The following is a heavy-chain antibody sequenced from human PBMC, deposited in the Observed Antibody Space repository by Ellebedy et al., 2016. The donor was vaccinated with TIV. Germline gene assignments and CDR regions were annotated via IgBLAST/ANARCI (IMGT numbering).Heavy chain of an antibody. J-gene: IGHJ6*02. CDR1: GVAISSYY. V-gene: IGHV4-59*01. Sequence: SETLSLTCSVSGVAISSYYWSWIRQPPGKGLEWIGYIYYSGSTNYNPSLKSRVTISVDTSKNQFSLKLSSVTAADTAVYYCARIVAKGMDVWGQGTTVTVSS. CDR2: IYYSGST. D-gene: IGHD5-12*01. CDR3: ARIVAKGMDV.